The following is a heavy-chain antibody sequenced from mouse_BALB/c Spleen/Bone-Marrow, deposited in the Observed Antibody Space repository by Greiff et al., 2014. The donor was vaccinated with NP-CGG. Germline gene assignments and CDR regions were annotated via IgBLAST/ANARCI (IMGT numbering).Heavy chain of an antibody. Sequence: DVQLQESGAELVKPGASVKLSCTASGFNIKDTNMHWVKQGPEQGLEWIGRIDPANGNTKYDPNFQGKATITADTSSNTAYLQLSSLTSEDTAVYYCSRDYGSTAWFACWGHGTLVTVSA. CDR1: GFNIKDTN. CDR3: SRDYGSTAWFAC. J-gene: IGHJ3*01. CDR2: IDPANGNT. V-gene: IGHV14-3*02. D-gene: IGHD1-1*01.